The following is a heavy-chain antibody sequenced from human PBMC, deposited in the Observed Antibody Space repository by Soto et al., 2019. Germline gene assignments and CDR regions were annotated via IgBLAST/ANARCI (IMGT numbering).Heavy chain of an antibody. CDR1: GFSLTTSGVG. Sequence: QITLEESGPMLLKPTQTLTMTCTFSGFSLTTSGVGVGWIRQPPGKAREWLALIFWNDDKRYNPSLKTRLSISKDTSKNQVVLTLTNVDPVDTATYFCAHSFSSSRVYYDSSASSWWVDPWGQGTLVTVSS. V-gene: IGHV2-5*01. J-gene: IGHJ5*02. CDR2: IFWNDDK. D-gene: IGHD3-22*01. CDR3: AHSFSSSRVYYDSSASSWWVDP.